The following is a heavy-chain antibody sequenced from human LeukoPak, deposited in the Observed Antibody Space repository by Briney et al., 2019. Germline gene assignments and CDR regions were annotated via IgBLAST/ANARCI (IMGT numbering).Heavy chain of an antibody. J-gene: IGHJ4*02. CDR1: GFTFSSYA. V-gene: IGHV3-23*01. Sequence: GGSLRLSCAASGFTFSSYAMSWVRQAPGKGLEWVSAISGSGGSTYYADSVKGRFAISRDNSKNTLYLQMNSLRAEDTAVYYCAKGETLLWFGELHYWGQGTLVTVSS. CDR3: AKGETLLWFGELHY. CDR2: ISGSGGST. D-gene: IGHD3-10*01.